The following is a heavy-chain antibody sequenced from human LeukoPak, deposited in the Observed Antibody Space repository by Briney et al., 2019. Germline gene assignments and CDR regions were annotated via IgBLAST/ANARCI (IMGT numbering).Heavy chain of an antibody. Sequence: SVKVSYKASGGTFSSYAISWVRQAPGQGLEWMGGIIPIFGTANYAQKFQGRVTITADESTSTAYMELSSLRSEDTAVYYCARDTPSHFFAFDIWGQGTMVTVS. CDR2: IIPIFGTA. J-gene: IGHJ3*02. CDR3: ARDTPSHFFAFDI. V-gene: IGHV1-69*13. D-gene: IGHD3-3*02. CDR1: GGTFSSYA.